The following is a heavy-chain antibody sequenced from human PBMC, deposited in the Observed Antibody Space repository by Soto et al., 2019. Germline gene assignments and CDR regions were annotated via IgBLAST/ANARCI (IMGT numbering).Heavy chain of an antibody. D-gene: IGHD6-13*01. V-gene: IGHV6-1*01. CDR1: GDSVSSNSAA. Sequence: PSQTLSLTCAISGDSVSSNSAAWNWIRQSPSRGLEWLGRTYYRSKWYNDYAVSVKSRITINPDTSKNQFSLQLNSLTPEDTAVYYCASSRAGAETYYYYEMDVWGQGTTVTVSS. CDR3: ASSRAGAETYYYYEMDV. J-gene: IGHJ6*02. CDR2: TYYRSKWYN.